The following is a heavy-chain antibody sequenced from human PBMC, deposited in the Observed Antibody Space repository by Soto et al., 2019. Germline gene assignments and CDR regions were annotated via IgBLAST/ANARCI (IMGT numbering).Heavy chain of an antibody. D-gene: IGHD2-15*01. CDR2: SDYNGVT. J-gene: IGHJ4*02. CDR3: GKVLVGATGHTDSDS. V-gene: IGHV4-39*01. CDR1: GGSTYRSGFY. Sequence: PPETLSLTCTVSGGSTYRSGFYWGWLRQPPGRGLEWIRKSDYNGVTYSNASLKSRVTISRDTSKNQFSLKLTSVTAADTALYYCGKVLVGATGHTDSDSWGPGTLVTVSS.